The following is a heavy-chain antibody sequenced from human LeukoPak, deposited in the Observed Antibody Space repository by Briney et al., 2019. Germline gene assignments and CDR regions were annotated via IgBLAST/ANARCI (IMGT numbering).Heavy chain of an antibody. CDR2: IYYSGST. CDR1: GGSICSYY. CDR3: ARVPYSRGFFDH. J-gene: IGHJ4*02. Sequence: SETLSLTCTVSGGSICSYYWSWIRQPPGKGLEWIGYIYYSGSTNYNPSLKGRVTISVDTSKNQFSLKLSSVTAADTAVYYCARVPYSRGFFDHWGEGTLVTVSS. V-gene: IGHV4-59*01. D-gene: IGHD6-19*01.